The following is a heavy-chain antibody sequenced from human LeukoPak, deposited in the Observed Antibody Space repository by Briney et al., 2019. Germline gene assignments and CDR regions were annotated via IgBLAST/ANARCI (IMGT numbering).Heavy chain of an antibody. Sequence: GGSLRLSCAASGFTVSSNCMSWVRQAPGKGLEWVSVIYSGGSTYYADSVKGRFTISRDNSKNTLYLQMNSLRAEDTAVYYCARGLTVTAFDYWGQGTLVTVSS. D-gene: IGHD4-17*01. CDR3: ARGLTVTAFDY. CDR1: GFTVSSNC. J-gene: IGHJ4*02. V-gene: IGHV3-53*01. CDR2: IYSGGST.